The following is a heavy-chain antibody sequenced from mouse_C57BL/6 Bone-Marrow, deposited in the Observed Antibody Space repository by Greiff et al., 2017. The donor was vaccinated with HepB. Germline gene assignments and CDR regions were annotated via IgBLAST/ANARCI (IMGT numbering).Heavy chain of an antibody. D-gene: IGHD1-1*01. Sequence: EVQLVESGAELVRPGASVKLSCTASGFNIKDDYMHWVKQRPEQGLEWIGWIDPENGDTEYASKFQGKATITADTSSNTAYLQLSSLTSEDTAVYYCTTDYGSSSHWGQGTLVTVSA. V-gene: IGHV14-4*01. CDR1: GFNIKDDY. CDR2: IDPENGDT. J-gene: IGHJ3*01. CDR3: TTDYGSSSH.